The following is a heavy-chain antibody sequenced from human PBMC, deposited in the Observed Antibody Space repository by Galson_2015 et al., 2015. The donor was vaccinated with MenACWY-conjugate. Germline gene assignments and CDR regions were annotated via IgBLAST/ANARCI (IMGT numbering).Heavy chain of an antibody. CDR2: INPYGGST. CDR1: GYTFNTYY. CDR3: ARGRGSYYYGMDG. V-gene: IGHV1-46*02. D-gene: IGHD1-26*01. J-gene: IGHJ6*02. Sequence: SVKVSCKASGYTFNTYYIHWVRQAPGQGLEWVGIINPYGGSTTYAQKFQGRVTMTRDTSTSTVYMELSSLRSEDTAVYYCARGRGSYYYGMDGWGQGTTLTVSS.